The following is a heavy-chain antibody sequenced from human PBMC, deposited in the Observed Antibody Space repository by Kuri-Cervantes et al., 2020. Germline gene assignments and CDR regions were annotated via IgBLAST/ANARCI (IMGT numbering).Heavy chain of an antibody. V-gene: IGHV3-9*01. CDR1: GFTFDDYA. CDR3: ARDDSSGSSFSN. Sequence: GGSLRLSCAASGFTFDDYAMYWVRQAPGKGLEWVSGISWNSGNIGYADSVKGRFTISRDNAKNSLYLQMNSLRAEDTAVYYCARDDSSGSSFSNWGQGTLVTVSS. J-gene: IGHJ4*02. D-gene: IGHD3-22*01. CDR2: ISWNSGNI.